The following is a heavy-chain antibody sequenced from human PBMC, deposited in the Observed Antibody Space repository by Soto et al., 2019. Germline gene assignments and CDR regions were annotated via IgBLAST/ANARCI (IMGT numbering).Heavy chain of an antibody. CDR3: ARGKGMEENYYYYGMDI. CDR1: GYTFSTYA. V-gene: IGHV1-3*01. J-gene: IGHJ6*02. D-gene: IGHD1-1*01. Sequence: QVQVVQSGAEVKKPGASVKVSCKASGYTFSTYAIHWVRQAPGQSLEWMGWLNGGTGQTRYSQRFQDRVTITRDTSASTAYMEVSSLRPEDKAVYYCARGKGMEENYYYYGMDIWGQGTTVTVSS. CDR2: LNGGTGQT.